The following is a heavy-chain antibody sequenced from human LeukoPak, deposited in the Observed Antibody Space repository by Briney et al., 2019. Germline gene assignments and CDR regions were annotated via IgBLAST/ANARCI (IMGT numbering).Heavy chain of an antibody. CDR2: IPYDGSNK. CDR3: AKDLPRVGAITD. CDR1: GFTFSSYG. J-gene: IGHJ4*02. Sequence: GRSLRLSCAASGFTFSSYGMHWVRQAPGKGLEWVAVIPYDGSNKYYADSVKGRFTISRDNSKNTLYLQMNSLRAEDTAVYYCAKDLPRVGAITDWGQGTLVTVSS. V-gene: IGHV3-30*18. D-gene: IGHD1-26*01.